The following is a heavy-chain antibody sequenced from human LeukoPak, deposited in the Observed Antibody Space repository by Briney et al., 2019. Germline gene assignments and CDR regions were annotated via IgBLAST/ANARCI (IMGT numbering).Heavy chain of an antibody. CDR2: ISYDGSNK. D-gene: IGHD5-18*01. CDR1: GFTFSSYA. Sequence: PGGSLRLSCAASGFTFSSYAMHWVRQAPGKGLEWVAVISYDGSNKYYADSVKGRFTISRDNSKNTLYLQMNSLRAEDTAVYYCATTAMVTGFDYWGQGTLVTVSS. CDR3: ATTAMVTGFDY. V-gene: IGHV3-30-3*01. J-gene: IGHJ4*02.